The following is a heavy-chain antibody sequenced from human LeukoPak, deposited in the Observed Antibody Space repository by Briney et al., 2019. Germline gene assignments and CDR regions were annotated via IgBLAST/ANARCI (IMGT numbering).Heavy chain of an antibody. J-gene: IGHJ4*02. CDR2: IIPIFGTA. V-gene: IGHV1-69*13. CDR1: GYTFTSYG. CDR3: ARNRGNYDFWSGYFDY. Sequence: GASVKVSCKASGYTFTSYGISWVRQAPGQGLEWMGGIIPIFGTANYAQKFQGRVTITADESTSTAYMELSSLRSEDTAVYYCARNRGNYDFWSGYFDYWGQGTLVTVSS. D-gene: IGHD3-3*01.